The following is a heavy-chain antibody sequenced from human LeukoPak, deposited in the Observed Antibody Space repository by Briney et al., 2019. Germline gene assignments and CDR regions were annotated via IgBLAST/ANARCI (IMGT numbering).Heavy chain of an antibody. D-gene: IGHD1-26*01. Sequence: GASVKVSCKASGGTFSSYAISWVRQAPGQGLEWMGGIIPIFGTANYAQKFQGRVTITADESTSTAYMELSSLRSEDTAVYYCARDVYRELLRWFDYWGQGTLVTVSS. CDR2: IIPIFGTA. J-gene: IGHJ4*02. CDR3: ARDVYRELLRWFDY. V-gene: IGHV1-69*13. CDR1: GGTFSSYA.